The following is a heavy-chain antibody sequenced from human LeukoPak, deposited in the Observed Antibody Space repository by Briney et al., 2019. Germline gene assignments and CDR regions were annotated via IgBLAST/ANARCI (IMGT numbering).Heavy chain of an antibody. CDR2: IYYSGST. CDR1: GGSISSSSYY. Sequence: PSETLSLTCTVSGGSISSSSYYWGWIRQHPGKGLEWIGSIYYSGSTYYNPSLKSRVTISVDTSKNQFSLKLSSVTAADTAVYYCANQIAAQIDYWGQGTLVTVSS. D-gene: IGHD6-13*01. J-gene: IGHJ4*02. V-gene: IGHV4-39*01. CDR3: ANQIAAQIDY.